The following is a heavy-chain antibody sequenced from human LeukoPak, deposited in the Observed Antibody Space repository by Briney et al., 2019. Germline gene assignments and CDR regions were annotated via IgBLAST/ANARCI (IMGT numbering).Heavy chain of an antibody. CDR1: GFTFSSYS. CDR2: ISSSSTYI. D-gene: IGHD2-21*02. J-gene: IGHJ1*01. Sequence: GGSLRLSCAASGFTFSSYSMNCVRQAPGKGLEWVSSISSSSTYIYYADSVKGRFTISRDNAKNSLYLQMNSMRAEDTAVYYCARNELAYCGGDCRWFQHWGQGTLVTVSS. CDR3: ARNELAYCGGDCRWFQH. V-gene: IGHV3-21*01.